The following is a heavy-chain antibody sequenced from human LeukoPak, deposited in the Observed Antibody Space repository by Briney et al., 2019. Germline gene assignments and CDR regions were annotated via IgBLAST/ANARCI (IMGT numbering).Heavy chain of an antibody. CDR1: GFTFSSYN. V-gene: IGHV3-21*04. J-gene: IGHJ4*02. D-gene: IGHD1-26*01. Sequence: GGSLRLSCEASGFTFSSYNMNWVRQAPGKGLEWVSSISSSSSYIYYADSVKGRFTISRDNAKNLVHLQMNSLRAEDTAVYYCARDKIVGATNFDYWGQGTLVTVSS. CDR3: ARDKIVGATNFDY. CDR2: ISSSSSYI.